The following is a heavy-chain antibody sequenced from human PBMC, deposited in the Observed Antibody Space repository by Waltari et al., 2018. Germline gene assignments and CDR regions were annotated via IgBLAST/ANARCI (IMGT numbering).Heavy chain of an antibody. CDR2: IIPNFGIS. CDR3: ARDDNASGTYPD. V-gene: IGHV1-69*04. CDR1: GGSFGTYG. D-gene: IGHD3-16*02. J-gene: IGHJ4*02. Sequence: QVQLVQSGAEVKKTGSSVKISCKASGGSFGTYGITWVRQAPGQGLEWMGRIIPNFGISKYSQKFQDRVTITADKSARTAYMELSNLKHEDTAVYFCARDDNASGTYPDWGQGTLVSVSS.